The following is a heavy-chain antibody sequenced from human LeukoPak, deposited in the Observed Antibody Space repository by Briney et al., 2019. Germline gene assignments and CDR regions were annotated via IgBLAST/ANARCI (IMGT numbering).Heavy chain of an antibody. Sequence: TSETLSLTCAVYGGSFSGYYWTWIRQPPGKGLEWIGEIHYSGSATYNPSLKSRVTISVDTSKNQFSLKMNSVTAADTAVFYCARGGVGPTTNWFDPWGQGTLVTVSS. V-gene: IGHV4-34*01. CDR3: ARGGVGPTTNWFDP. J-gene: IGHJ5*02. D-gene: IGHD1-26*01. CDR1: GGSFSGYY. CDR2: IHYSGSA.